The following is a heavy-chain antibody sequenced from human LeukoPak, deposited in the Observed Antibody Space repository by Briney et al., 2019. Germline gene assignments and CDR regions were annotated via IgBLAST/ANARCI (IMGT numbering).Heavy chain of an antibody. CDR2: IYYSGSS. V-gene: IGHV4-59*12. J-gene: IGHJ3*02. CDR3: ARDVYYYDRSAFDI. Sequence: SGTLSLTCTVSGGSISSYYWSWIRQPPGKGLEWIGYIYYSGSSNYNPSLKSRVTISVDTSKNQFSLKLSSVTAADTAVYYCARDVYYYDRSAFDIWGQGTMVTVSS. D-gene: IGHD3-22*01. CDR1: GGSISSYY.